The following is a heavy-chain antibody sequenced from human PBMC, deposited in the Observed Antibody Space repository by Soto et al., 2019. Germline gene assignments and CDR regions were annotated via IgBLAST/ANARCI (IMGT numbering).Heavy chain of an antibody. D-gene: IGHD3-10*01. Sequence: QVQLVQSGPEMMQPGASVKVSCKASGYASLSYGMHWVRQVPGQVYEWLGWINAGVDGTMYSERFQGRVRITRDTSANTVYMELNAMTAEDTAVDYGVREVQGVAYFDYVGQANLVIVTS. CDR2: INAGVDGT. J-gene: IGHJ4*02. V-gene: IGHV1-3*01. CDR3: VREVQGVAYFDY. CDR1: GYASLSYG.